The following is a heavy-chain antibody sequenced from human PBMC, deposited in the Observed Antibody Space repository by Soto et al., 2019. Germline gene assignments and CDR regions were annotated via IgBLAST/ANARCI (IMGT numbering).Heavy chain of an antibody. J-gene: IGHJ4*02. V-gene: IGHV4-30-4*01. D-gene: IGHD3-16*01. CDR1: GGSISSGDYY. CDR3: ARHGGVVENFFDY. CDR2: IYYSGST. Sequence: SETLSLTCTVSGGSISSGDYYWSWIRQPPGKGLEWIGYIYYSGSTNYNPSLKSRVTISVDTSKNQFSLKLSSVTAADTAVYYCARHGGVVENFFDYWGQGTLVTVSS.